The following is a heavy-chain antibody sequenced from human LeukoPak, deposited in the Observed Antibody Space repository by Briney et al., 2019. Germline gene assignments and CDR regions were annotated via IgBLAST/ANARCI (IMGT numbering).Heavy chain of an antibody. V-gene: IGHV3-23*01. Sequence: GRSLRLSCAASGFTFSTYGMHWVRQAPGKGLEWVSAISGSGASTYYADSVKGRFTISRDNSKNTLHLQMNSLRAEDTAVYYCAKGDIEGYCSSTSCYTFDYWGQGTLVTVSS. CDR3: AKGDIEGYCSSTSCYTFDY. CDR1: GFTFSTYG. J-gene: IGHJ4*02. D-gene: IGHD2-2*02. CDR2: ISGSGAST.